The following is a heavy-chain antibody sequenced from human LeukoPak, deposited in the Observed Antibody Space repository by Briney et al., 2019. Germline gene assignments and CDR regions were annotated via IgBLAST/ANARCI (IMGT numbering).Heavy chain of an antibody. Sequence: GGSLKLSCAASGFTFCGSAMHWVRQASGKGLEWVGRIRSKANSYATAYAASVKGRFTISRDGSKNTAYLQMNSLKTEDTAVYYCTSGRPYYDFWSGPPFDYWGQGTLVTVSS. V-gene: IGHV3-73*01. J-gene: IGHJ4*02. CDR2: IRSKANSYAT. D-gene: IGHD3-3*01. CDR3: TSGRPYYDFWSGPPFDY. CDR1: GFTFCGSA.